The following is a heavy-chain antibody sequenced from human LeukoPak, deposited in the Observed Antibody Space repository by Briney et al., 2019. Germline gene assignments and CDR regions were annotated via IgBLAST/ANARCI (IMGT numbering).Heavy chain of an antibody. CDR3: ARYTVTTRYYFDY. V-gene: IGHV4-34*01. CDR1: GGSFSGYY. J-gene: IGHJ4*02. D-gene: IGHD4-17*01. Sequence: PSETPSLTCAVYGGSFSGYYWSWIRQPPGKGLEWIGEINHSGSTNYNPSLKSRVTISVDTSKNQFSLKLSSVTAGDTAVYYCARYTVTTRYYFDYWGQGTLVTVSS. CDR2: INHSGST.